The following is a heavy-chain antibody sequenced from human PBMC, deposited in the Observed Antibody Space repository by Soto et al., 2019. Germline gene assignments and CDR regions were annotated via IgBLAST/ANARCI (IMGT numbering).Heavy chain of an antibody. Sequence: QLQLQESGPGLVKPSETLSLTCTVSGGSISSSSYYWGWIRQPPGKGLEWIGSIYYSGSTYYNPSLKSRVTISVDTSKNQFSLKLSSVTAADTAVYYCARQSGYCSGGSCYSGYYFDFWGQGTLVTVSS. CDR2: IYYSGST. CDR1: GGSISSSSYY. V-gene: IGHV4-39*01. J-gene: IGHJ4*02. CDR3: ARQSGYCSGGSCYSGYYFDF. D-gene: IGHD2-15*01.